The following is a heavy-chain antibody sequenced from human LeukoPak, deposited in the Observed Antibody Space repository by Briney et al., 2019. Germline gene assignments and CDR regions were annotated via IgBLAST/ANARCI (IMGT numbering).Heavy chain of an antibody. CDR1: GFTFSSYA. D-gene: IGHD3-10*01. CDR3: AKDRDYYLVGFFDY. Sequence: PGGSLRLSRAASGFTFSSYAMSWVRQAPGKGLEWVSAISGSGVTTYYADSVKGRFTISRDNSKNTLYLQMNSLRAEDTALYYCAKDRDYYLVGFFDYWGQGTLVTVSS. J-gene: IGHJ4*02. CDR2: ISGSGVTT. V-gene: IGHV3-23*01.